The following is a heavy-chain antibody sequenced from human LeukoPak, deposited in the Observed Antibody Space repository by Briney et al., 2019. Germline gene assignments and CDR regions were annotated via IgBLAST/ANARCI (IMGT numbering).Heavy chain of an antibody. CDR1: GFTFSSYS. V-gene: IGHV3-21*04. D-gene: IGHD1-26*01. J-gene: IGHJ4*02. Sequence: GGSLRLSCAASGFTFSSYSMNWVRQAPGKGLEWVSSISSSSSYIYYADSVKGRFTISRDNAKNSLYLQMNSLRAEDTAVYYCAKVSGVGATIDYWGQGTLVTVSS. CDR3: AKVSGVGATIDY. CDR2: ISSSSSYI.